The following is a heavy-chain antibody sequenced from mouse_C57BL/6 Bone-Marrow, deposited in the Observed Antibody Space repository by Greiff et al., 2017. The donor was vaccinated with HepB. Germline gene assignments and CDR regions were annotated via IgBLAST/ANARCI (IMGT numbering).Heavy chain of an antibody. J-gene: IGHJ1*03. CDR2: INPSSGYT. D-gene: IGHD1-1*01. V-gene: IGHV1-7*01. Sequence: VQLKQSGAELAKPGASVKLSCKASGYTFTSYWMHWVKQRPGQGLEWIGYINPSSGYTKYNQKFKDKATLTADKSSSTAYMQLSSLTYEDSAVYYCARSYYGSSYGWYFDVWGTGTTVTVSS. CDR3: ARSYYGSSYGWYFDV. CDR1: GYTFTSYW.